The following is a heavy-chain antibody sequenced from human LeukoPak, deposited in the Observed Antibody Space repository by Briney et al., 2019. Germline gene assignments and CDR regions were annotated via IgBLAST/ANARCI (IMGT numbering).Heavy chain of an antibody. J-gene: IGHJ3*02. D-gene: IGHD2-15*01. Sequence: GGSLRLSCAASGFIFSSYTMNWVRQAPGKGLEWVSSISSSTYIYFVDSVRGRFTMSRDNAENSLYLQMNSLRAEDTAVYYCARGALGLSGRIVDAFDTWGQGTRVTVSS. CDR3: ARGALGLSGRIVDAFDT. V-gene: IGHV3-21*01. CDR1: GFIFSSYT. CDR2: ISSSTYI.